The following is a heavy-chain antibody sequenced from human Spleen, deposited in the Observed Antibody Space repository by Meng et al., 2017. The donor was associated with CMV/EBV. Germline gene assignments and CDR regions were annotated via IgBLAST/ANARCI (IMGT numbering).Heavy chain of an antibody. CDR1: DYSITSVYY. CDR3: ARHGRDGATWGWFDP. J-gene: IGHJ5*02. Sequence: SETLSLTCTVSDYSITSVYYWGWNRQPPGKGLEWIGSIYYSGSTFYNPSLKSRVAISVDTSKNQFSLRLSSVTAADTAVYYCARHGRDGATWGWFDPWGQGTLVTVSS. CDR2: IYYSGST. V-gene: IGHV4-38-2*02. D-gene: IGHD1-26*01.